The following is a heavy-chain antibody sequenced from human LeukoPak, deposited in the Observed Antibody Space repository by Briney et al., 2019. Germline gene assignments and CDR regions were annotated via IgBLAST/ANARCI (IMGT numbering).Heavy chain of an antibody. J-gene: IGHJ4*02. D-gene: IGHD6-6*01. CDR1: GFTFSSYG. CDR3: AKKKQLAYYFDY. Sequence: GGSLRLSCAASGFTFSSYGMHWVRQAPGKGLEWVAFIRYDGSNKYYADSVKGRFTISRDNSKNTLYLQMNSLRAEDTAVYYCAKKKQLAYYFDYWGQGTLVTVSS. V-gene: IGHV3-30*02. CDR2: IRYDGSNK.